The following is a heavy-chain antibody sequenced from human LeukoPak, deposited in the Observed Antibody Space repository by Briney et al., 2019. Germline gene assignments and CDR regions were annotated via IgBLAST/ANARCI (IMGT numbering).Heavy chain of an antibody. CDR2: ISAYNGNT. V-gene: IGHV1-18*01. Sequence: ASVKVSCKASGYTFTSYGISWVRQAPGQGLEWMGWISAYNGNTNYAQKLQGRVTMTTDTSTSTAYMELRSLRSDDTAVYYCARFGRIVGATGYSDYWGQGTLVTVSS. J-gene: IGHJ4*02. CDR1: GYTFTSYG. D-gene: IGHD1-26*01. CDR3: ARFGRIVGATGYSDY.